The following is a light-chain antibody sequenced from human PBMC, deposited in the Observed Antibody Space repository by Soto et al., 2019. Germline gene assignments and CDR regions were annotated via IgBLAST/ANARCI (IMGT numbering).Light chain of an antibody. CDR3: QQRSNWPPIT. V-gene: IGKV3-15*01. Sequence: ETVMTQSPATLSVSPGERVTLSFRSSEGVGSSIAWYQQKPGQATRVLIYGASTTAPGIPARFSGSGSGTDFTLTISSLEPEDFAVYYCQQRSNWPPITFGQGTRLEIK. CDR2: GAS. CDR1: EGVGSS. J-gene: IGKJ5*01.